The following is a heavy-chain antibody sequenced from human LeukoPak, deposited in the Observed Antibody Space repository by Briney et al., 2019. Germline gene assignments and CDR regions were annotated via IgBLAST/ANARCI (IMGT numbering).Heavy chain of an antibody. D-gene: IGHD3-22*01. CDR2: IIPILGIA. CDR1: GGTFSSYA. V-gene: IGHV1-69*10. CDR3: ARDAIYDSSGYYDAFDI. Sequence: VASVKVSCKASGGTFSSYAISWVRQAPGQGLEWMGGIIPILGIANYAQKFQGRVTITADKSTSTAYMELSSLRSEDTAVYYCARDAIYDSSGYYDAFDIWGQGTMVTVSS. J-gene: IGHJ3*02.